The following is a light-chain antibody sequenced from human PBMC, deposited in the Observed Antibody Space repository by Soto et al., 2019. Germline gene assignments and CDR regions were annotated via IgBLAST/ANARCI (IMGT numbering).Light chain of an antibody. CDR2: KVS. V-gene: IGKV2-30*01. CDR3: MQGTHWPRT. CDR1: QTLVYNDGNIY. J-gene: IGKJ1*01. Sequence: DVVLTQSPLSLPVTLGQPASISCRSSQTLVYNDGNIYLNWFHQRPGQSPRRLIYKVSDRDSGVPDRFSGSGSGTDFTLKISRVEAGDVGVYFCMQGTHWPRTFGQGTKVEIK.